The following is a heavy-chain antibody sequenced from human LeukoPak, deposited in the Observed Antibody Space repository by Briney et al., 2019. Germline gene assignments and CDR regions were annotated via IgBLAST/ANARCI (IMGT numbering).Heavy chain of an antibody. CDR3: ARPSCSSISCGADY. CDR1: GYTFTGYY. J-gene: IGHJ4*02. CDR2: INPNSGGT. V-gene: IGHV1-2*02. Sequence: ASVTVSCEASGYTFTGYYIQWVRQAPGQGLEWMGWINPNSGGTNYAQRFQGRVTMTRDTSISTAYMELSRLRSDDTAIYYCARPSCSSISCGADYWGQGTLVTVSS. D-gene: IGHD2-2*01.